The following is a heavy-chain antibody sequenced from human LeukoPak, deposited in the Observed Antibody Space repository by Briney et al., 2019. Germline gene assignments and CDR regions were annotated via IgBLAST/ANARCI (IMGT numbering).Heavy chain of an antibody. CDR2: IYYSGST. J-gene: IGHJ2*01. CDR1: GGSISSYY. D-gene: IGHD1-1*01. CDR3: ARGRNAEKFAVLRIRAHWYFDL. Sequence: SETLSLTCTVSGGSISSYYWSWIRQPWIRQPPGKGLEWIGYIYYSGSTNYNPSLKSRVTISVDTSKNEVSLKLSSVTAADTAVYFCARGRNAEKFAVLRIRAHWYFDLWGRGTLVTASS. V-gene: IGHV4-59*01.